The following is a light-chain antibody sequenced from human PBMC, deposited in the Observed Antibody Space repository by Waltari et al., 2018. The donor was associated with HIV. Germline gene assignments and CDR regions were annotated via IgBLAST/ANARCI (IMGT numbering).Light chain of an antibody. CDR2: EHD. Sequence: FLLAQPHSVSESPGKTVTISCTQRSGSIATKNVQWYQQRPGSSPTSVLFEHDQRPSGVPARFSGSIDMSSNSASLIISGLQTEDEADYYCQSYDITNSNWVFGGGTKLTVL. CDR3: QSYDITNSNWV. J-gene: IGLJ3*02. V-gene: IGLV6-57*01. CDR1: SGSIATKN.